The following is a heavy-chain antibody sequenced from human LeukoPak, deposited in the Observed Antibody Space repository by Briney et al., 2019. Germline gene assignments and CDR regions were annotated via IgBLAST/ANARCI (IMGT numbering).Heavy chain of an antibody. J-gene: IGHJ4*02. Sequence: KPSETLSLTCTVSGGSISGYYWSWIRQPPGKGLEWIGYIYYSGSTKYNPSLKSRVTISVDASKNQFSLRLSSVTAADTAVYYCARGGYTVTSADSSLYYWGQGTLVTVSS. V-gene: IGHV4-59*12. CDR2: IYYSGST. D-gene: IGHD4-17*01. CDR1: GGSISGYY. CDR3: ARGGYTVTSADSSLYY.